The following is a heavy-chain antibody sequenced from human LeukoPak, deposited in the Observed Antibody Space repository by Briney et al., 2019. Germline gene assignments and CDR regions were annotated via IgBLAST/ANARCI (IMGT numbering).Heavy chain of an antibody. J-gene: IGHJ4*02. Sequence: SETLSFTCTVSGGSISSSSYYWGWIRQPPGKGLEWIGSIYYSGSTYYNPSLKSRVTISVDTSKNQFSLKLSSVTAADTAVYYCARQLGPGATFDYWGQGTLVTVSS. CDR1: GGSISSSSYY. CDR2: IYYSGST. V-gene: IGHV4-39*01. CDR3: ARQLGPGATFDY. D-gene: IGHD1-26*01.